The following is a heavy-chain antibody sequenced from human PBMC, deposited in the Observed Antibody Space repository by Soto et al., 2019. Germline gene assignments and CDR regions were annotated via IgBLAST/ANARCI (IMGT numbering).Heavy chain of an antibody. CDR3: VKKVVAASQYNWFDP. CDR2: ISGSGGST. J-gene: IGHJ5*02. V-gene: IGHV3-23*01. Sequence: GGSLRLSCAASGSTFSSYAMSWVRQAPGKGLEWVSAISGSGGSTYYADSVKGRFTISRDNSKNTLYLQMNSLRAEDTAVYYCVKKVVAASQYNWFDPWGQGTLVTVSS. CDR1: GSTFSSYA. D-gene: IGHD2-15*01.